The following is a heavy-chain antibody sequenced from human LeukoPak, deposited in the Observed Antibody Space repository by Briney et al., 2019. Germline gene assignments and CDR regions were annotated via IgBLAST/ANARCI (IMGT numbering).Heavy chain of an antibody. Sequence: ASVKVSCKASGYTFTGYYMHWVRQAPGQGLEWMGWINDGNGNTKYSQKFQGRVTITRDTSASTAYMELSSLRSEDTAVYYCARGYDSSGYYPYWGQGTLVTVSS. J-gene: IGHJ4*02. V-gene: IGHV1-3*01. CDR3: ARGYDSSGYYPY. CDR2: INDGNGNT. CDR1: GYTFTGYY. D-gene: IGHD3-22*01.